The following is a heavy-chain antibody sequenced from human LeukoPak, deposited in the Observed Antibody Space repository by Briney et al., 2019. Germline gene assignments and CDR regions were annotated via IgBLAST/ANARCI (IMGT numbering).Heavy chain of an antibody. D-gene: IGHD1-1*01. Sequence: GGSLRLSYAASGFTFSIYDLSWVRQAPGKGLECVSAIDRGVGNTYYADSVKGRFTISRDNSKNTLYLQMNNLRVDDTAVYYCAKKGQADDDGKPDWGQGTLVTVSS. V-gene: IGHV3-23*01. CDR1: GFTFSIYD. CDR3: AKKGQADDDGKPD. J-gene: IGHJ4*02. CDR2: IDRGVGNT.